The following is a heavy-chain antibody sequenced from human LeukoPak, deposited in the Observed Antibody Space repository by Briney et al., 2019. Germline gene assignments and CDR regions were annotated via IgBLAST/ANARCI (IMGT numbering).Heavy chain of an antibody. CDR3: ARVDCSSTSCRLYYFDY. CDR2: IYYSGST. CDR1: GGSVSSGSYY. J-gene: IGHJ4*02. V-gene: IGHV4-61*01. Sequence: PSETLSLTCTVSGGSVSSGSYYWSWIRQPPGKGLEWIGYIYYSGSTNYNPSLKSRVTISVDTSKNQFSLKLSSVTAADTAVYYCARVDCSSTSCRLYYFDYWGQGTLVTVSS. D-gene: IGHD2-2*01.